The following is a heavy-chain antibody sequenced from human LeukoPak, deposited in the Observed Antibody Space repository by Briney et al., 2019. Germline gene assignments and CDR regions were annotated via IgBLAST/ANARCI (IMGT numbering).Heavy chain of an antibody. CDR2: INIYTGNP. CDR1: GDTFTTYA. CDR3: ARDAATINFDY. J-gene: IGHJ4*02. D-gene: IGHD5-24*01. Sequence: ASVKVSCKASGDTFTTYAMYWVRQAPGQGLEWMGWINIYTGNPTYAQGFTGRFVFSLDTSVSTAYLQISSLKAEDTAVYYCARDAATINFDYWGQGTLVTVSS. V-gene: IGHV7-4-1*02.